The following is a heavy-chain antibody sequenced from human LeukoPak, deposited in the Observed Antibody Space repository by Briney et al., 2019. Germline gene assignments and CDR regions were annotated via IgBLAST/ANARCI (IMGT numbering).Heavy chain of an antibody. V-gene: IGHV4-38-2*02. J-gene: IGHJ4*02. Sequence: PSETLSLTCTVSGYSISSGYYWGWIRQPPGKGLEWIGSIYHSGSTYYNPSLKSRVTISVDRSKNQFSLKLSSVTAADTAVYYCARVYSSLPDYWGQGTLVTVSS. D-gene: IGHD4-11*01. CDR3: ARVYSSLPDY. CDR1: GYSISSGYY. CDR2: IYHSGST.